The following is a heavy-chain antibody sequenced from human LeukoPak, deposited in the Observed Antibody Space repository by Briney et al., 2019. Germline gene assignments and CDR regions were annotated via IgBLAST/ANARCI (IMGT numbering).Heavy chain of an antibody. CDR1: GYTFTSYG. CDR3: ARRSLTYYYGSGSYKGAFDI. Sequence: GASVKVSCKASGYTFTSYGISWVRQAPGQGLEWMGWINPNSGGTNYAQKFQGRVTMTRDTSINTAYMELSRLRSDDTAVYYCARRSLTYYYGSGSYKGAFDIWGQGTMVTVSS. V-gene: IGHV1-2*02. CDR2: INPNSGGT. J-gene: IGHJ3*02. D-gene: IGHD3-10*01.